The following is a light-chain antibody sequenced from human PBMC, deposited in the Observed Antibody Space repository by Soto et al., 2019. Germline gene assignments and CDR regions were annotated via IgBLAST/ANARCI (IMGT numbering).Light chain of an antibody. CDR1: QSVNNY. J-gene: IGKJ5*01. CDR3: QKYHIWPPIT. Sequence: EIVLTKAPARLCVSTWEVATFSCKVSQSVNNYLAWYQQKPGQAPRLLIYDASNRATGTPARFSGSGSGTEFTLNISSLQSADIALYCCQKYHIWPPITFGQGTRLEIK. V-gene: IGKV3D-15*01. CDR2: DAS.